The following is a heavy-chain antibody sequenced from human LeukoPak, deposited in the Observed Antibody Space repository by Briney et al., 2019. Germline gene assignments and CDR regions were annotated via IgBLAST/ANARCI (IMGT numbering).Heavy chain of an antibody. Sequence: ETLSLTCTVSGGSISSSSYYWGWIRQPPGKGLEWIGSIYFSRRTSYTPSIKSRVTISADTSKNQFSLKLSSVTAADTAVYYCARHRYYYDSSGYDRLDYWGQGTLVTVSS. CDR1: GGSISSSSYY. V-gene: IGHV4-39*01. CDR2: IYFSRRT. CDR3: ARHRYYYDSSGYDRLDY. J-gene: IGHJ4*02. D-gene: IGHD3-22*01.